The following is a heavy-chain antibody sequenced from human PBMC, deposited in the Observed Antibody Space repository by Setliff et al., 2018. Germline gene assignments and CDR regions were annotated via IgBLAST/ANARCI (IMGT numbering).Heavy chain of an antibody. D-gene: IGHD3-10*01. CDR1: GYTFTNYG. J-gene: IGHJ4*02. Sequence: ASVKVSCKASGYTFTNYGISWVRQAPGQGLEWMGWVTVYNGNTKYAQNLQGRLTLTTDISTSTAYMELGSLTTDDTAVYYCARVESMVRGKNILRHFDYWGQGIQVTVSS. V-gene: IGHV1-18*01. CDR3: ARVESMVRGKNILRHFDY. CDR2: VTVYNGNT.